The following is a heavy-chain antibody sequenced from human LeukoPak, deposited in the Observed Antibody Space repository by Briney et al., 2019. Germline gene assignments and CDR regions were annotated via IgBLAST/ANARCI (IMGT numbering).Heavy chain of an antibody. CDR3: ARDGYRKGGSCYSGKYGMDV. CDR1: GFTFSTYW. Sequence: PGGSLRLSCAASGFTFSTYWMSWVRQAPGKGLEWVANINQDGGEKYYVDSVKGRFTFSRDNAKNSLYLQMNSLRAEDTAVYYCARDGYRKGGSCYSGKYGMDVWGQGTTVTVSS. CDR2: INQDGGEK. V-gene: IGHV3-7*01. D-gene: IGHD2-15*01. J-gene: IGHJ6*02.